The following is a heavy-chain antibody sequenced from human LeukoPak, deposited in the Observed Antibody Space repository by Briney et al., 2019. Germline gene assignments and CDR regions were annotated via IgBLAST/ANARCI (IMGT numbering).Heavy chain of an antibody. CDR1: GFTFSGSA. J-gene: IGHJ4*02. D-gene: IGHD4-17*01. Sequence: PGGSLRLSCAASGFTFSGSAMHWVRQAPGKGLEWLSSISGSSTTYYADSVKGRFTISRDNSKNTLFLHMNTLRAEDTAVYYCAKDNAFLGPHDYGDYDGRGGQGTLVTVSS. CDR3: AKDNAFLGPHDYGDYDGR. V-gene: IGHV3-23*01. CDR2: ISGSSTT.